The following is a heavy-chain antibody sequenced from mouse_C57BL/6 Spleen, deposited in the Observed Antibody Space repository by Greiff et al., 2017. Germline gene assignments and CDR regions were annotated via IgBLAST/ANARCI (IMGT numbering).Heavy chain of an antibody. CDR2: FYPRDGST. J-gene: IGHJ4*01. CDR1: GYTFTSYD. Sequence: QVTLKESGPELVKPGASVKLSCKASGYTFTSYDINWVKQRPGQGLEWIGWFYPRDGSTKYNEKFKGKATLTVDTSSSTAYMELHSLTSEDSAVYFCARSSLYYGTKYYARDDWGQGTSVTVSS. CDR3: ARSSLYYGTKYYARDD. V-gene: IGHV1-85*01. D-gene: IGHD2-1*01.